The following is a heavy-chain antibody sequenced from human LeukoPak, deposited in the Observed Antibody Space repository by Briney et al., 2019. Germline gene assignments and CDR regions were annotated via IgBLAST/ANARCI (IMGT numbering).Heavy chain of an antibody. Sequence: GGSLRLSCAASGFTVSSNYMSWVRQVPGKGLEWVSVIYSDGTISYADSVKGRFTTSRDNSENTLYLRMNSLRVEDTAVYYCAREVGGGASGQWGQGTLVTVSS. D-gene: IGHD3-16*01. V-gene: IGHV3-66*01. CDR1: GFTVSSNY. CDR2: IYSDGTI. CDR3: AREVGGGASGQ. J-gene: IGHJ4*02.